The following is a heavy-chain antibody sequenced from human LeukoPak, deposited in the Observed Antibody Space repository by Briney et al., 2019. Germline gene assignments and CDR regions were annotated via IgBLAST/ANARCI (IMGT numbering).Heavy chain of an antibody. D-gene: IGHD3-3*01. V-gene: IGHV4-30-4*08. J-gene: IGHJ3*02. CDR1: GGSISSGDYY. CDR3: ARELKTPTIFGVVIGAFDI. Sequence: PSQTLSLTCTVSGGSISSGDYYWSWIRQPPGKGLEWIGYIYYSGSTYYNPSLKSRVTISVDTSKNQFSPKLSSVTAADTAVYYCARELKTPTIFGVVIGAFDIWGQGTMVTVSS. CDR2: IYYSGST.